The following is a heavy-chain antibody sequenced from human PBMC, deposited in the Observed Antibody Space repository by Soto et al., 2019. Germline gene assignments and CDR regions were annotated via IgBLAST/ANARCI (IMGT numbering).Heavy chain of an antibody. D-gene: IGHD3-22*01. CDR1: GFTFDDYA. V-gene: IGHV3-9*01. CDR3: AKADYDSSGGWYFDL. J-gene: IGHJ2*01. CDR2: ISWNSGSI. Sequence: EVQLVESGGGLVQPRRSLRLSCAASGFTFDDYAMHWVRQAPGKGLEWVSGISWNSGSIGYADSVKGRFTISRDNAKNSLYLQMNSLRAEDTALYYCAKADYDSSGGWYFDLWGRGTLVTVSS.